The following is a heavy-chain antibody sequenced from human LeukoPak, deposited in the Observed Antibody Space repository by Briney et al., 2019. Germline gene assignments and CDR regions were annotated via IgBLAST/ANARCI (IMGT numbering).Heavy chain of an antibody. J-gene: IGHJ4*02. CDR3: ARLIRYYYDSSGYYYDY. Sequence: PSETLSLTCAVSGGSISSGGYSWSWIRQPPGKGLEWIGYIYHSGSTYYNPSLKSRVTISVDRSKNQFSLKLSSVTAADTAVYYCARLIRYYYDSSGYYYDYWGQGTLVTVSS. D-gene: IGHD3-22*01. V-gene: IGHV4-30-2*01. CDR2: IYHSGST. CDR1: GGSISSGGYS.